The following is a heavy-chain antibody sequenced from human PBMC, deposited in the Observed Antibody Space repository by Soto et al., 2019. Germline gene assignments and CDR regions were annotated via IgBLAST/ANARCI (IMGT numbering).Heavy chain of an antibody. J-gene: IGHJ4*02. CDR3: ARVGTTVITNYFDY. Sequence: ASVKVSCKASGGTFSSYNISWVRQAPGQGLEWMGGIIPMFGTTNYAQKFQGRVMITADKSASTAYMELSSLRSEDTAVYYCARVGTTVITNYFDYWGQGTLVTVSS. V-gene: IGHV1-69*06. CDR2: IIPMFGTT. CDR1: GGTFSSYN. D-gene: IGHD4-17*01.